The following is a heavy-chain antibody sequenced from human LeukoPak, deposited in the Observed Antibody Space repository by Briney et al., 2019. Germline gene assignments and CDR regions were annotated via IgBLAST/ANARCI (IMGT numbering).Heavy chain of an antibody. CDR3: ARESRDYDFWRGYYRQHYFDY. V-gene: IGHV3-21*01. D-gene: IGHD3-3*01. J-gene: IGHJ4*02. Sequence: GGSLTLSCAASGFTFSSFNMKWVRQAPGEGLEWVSSISSSSSYIDYGDSVEGQFTHARDNARSSVYLQMNSLRAEDMSVYYCARESRDYDFWRGYYRQHYFDYWGQGTLVTVSS. CDR2: ISSSSSYI. CDR1: GFTFSSFN.